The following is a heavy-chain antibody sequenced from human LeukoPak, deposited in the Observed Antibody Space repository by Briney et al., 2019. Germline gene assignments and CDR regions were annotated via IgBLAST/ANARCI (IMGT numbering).Heavy chain of an antibody. V-gene: IGHV5-51*01. CDR1: GYSFTSYW. Sequence: GESLKISCKGSGYSFTSYWIGWVRQMPGKGLEWMGIIYPGDSDTRYSPSFQGQVTISADKSIRTAYLQWSSLKASDTAMYYCARLFGGGGNGWYYYFNYWGQGTLVTVSS. CDR3: ARLFGGGGNGWYYYFNY. J-gene: IGHJ4*02. D-gene: IGHD6-19*01. CDR2: IYPGDSDT.